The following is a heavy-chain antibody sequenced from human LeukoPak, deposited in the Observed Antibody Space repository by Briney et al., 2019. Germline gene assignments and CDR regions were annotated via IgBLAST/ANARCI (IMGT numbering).Heavy chain of an antibody. CDR3: ARAVGVGRGTYFDL. Sequence: SETLSLTCTVSGASISSCYWSWIRQPPGKGLEWIGYISYIGSTNYNPSLKSRVTISVDTSKNQFSLKLSSVTAADTALYYCARAVGVGRGTYFDLWGRGTLVTVSS. CDR2: ISYIGST. J-gene: IGHJ2*01. D-gene: IGHD1-1*01. CDR1: GASISSCY. V-gene: IGHV4-59*08.